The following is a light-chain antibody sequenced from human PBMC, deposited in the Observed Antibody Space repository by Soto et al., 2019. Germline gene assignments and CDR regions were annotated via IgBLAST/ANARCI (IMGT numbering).Light chain of an antibody. J-gene: IGKJ5*01. CDR1: QSVSSN. CDR2: GAS. V-gene: IGKV3D-11*02. CDR3: QQSYSTPRD. Sequence: EIVLTQSPATLSLSRGERSTLXXRASQSVSSNLAWYQQKPGQAPRXLIYGASSRATGIPDRFSGSGAGTDFILTISSLQPEDFATYYCQQSYSTPRDFGQGTRLEIK.